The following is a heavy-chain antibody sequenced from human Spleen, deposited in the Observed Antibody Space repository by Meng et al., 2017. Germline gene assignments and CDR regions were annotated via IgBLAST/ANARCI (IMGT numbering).Heavy chain of an antibody. D-gene: IGHD3-22*01. J-gene: IGHJ4*02. CDR3: ARELTPLNYYDSSGYYFDY. V-gene: IGHV1-18*01. Sequence: QVRPVQSGAEVKKPGASVKVTCQASGYTFTSYGISWVRQAPGQGLEWMGWNSAYNGNTNYAQKLQGRVTMTTDTSTSTAYMELRSLRSDDTAVYYCARELTPLNYYDSSGYYFDYWGQGTLVTASS. CDR1: GYTFTSYG. CDR2: NSAYNGNT.